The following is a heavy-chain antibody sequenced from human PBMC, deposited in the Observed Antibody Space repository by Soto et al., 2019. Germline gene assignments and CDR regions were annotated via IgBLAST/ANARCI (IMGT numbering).Heavy chain of an antibody. CDR3: ARASYSSGYYLDY. CDR2: ISYDGSNK. CDR1: GFTFSSYA. Sequence: GGSLRLSCAASGFTFSSYAMHWVRQAPGKGLEWVAVISYDGSNKYYADSVKGRFTISRDNSKNTLYLQMNSLRAEDTAVYYCARASYSSGYYLDYWGQGTLVTVSS. J-gene: IGHJ4*02. V-gene: IGHV3-30-3*01. D-gene: IGHD3-22*01.